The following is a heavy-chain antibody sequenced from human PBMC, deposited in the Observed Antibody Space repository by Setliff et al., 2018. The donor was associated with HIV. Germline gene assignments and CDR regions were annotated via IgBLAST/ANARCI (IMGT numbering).Heavy chain of an antibody. CDR1: GFSLSTSGVC. J-gene: IGHJ6*03. Sequence: SGPTLVNPTQTLTLTCTFSGFSLSTSGVCVGWIRQPPGKALEWLALIYWDDDKRYSPSLKSRLTITKDTSKNRVVLTMTNMDPVDTATYYCAHILQDPPSHFYYYFHMDVWGKGTTVTVSS. CDR3: AHILQDPPSHFYYYFHMDV. D-gene: IGHD3-3*02. V-gene: IGHV2-5*02. CDR2: IYWDDDK.